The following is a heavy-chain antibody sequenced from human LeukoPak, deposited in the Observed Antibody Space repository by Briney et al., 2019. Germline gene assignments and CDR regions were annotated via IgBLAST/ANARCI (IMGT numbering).Heavy chain of an antibody. CDR1: AYSISSGFY. V-gene: IGHV4-38-2*02. CDR3: ARHVAHSTVTPFDY. D-gene: IGHD4-17*01. Sequence: SETLSLTCTVSAYSISSGFYWGWIRQPPGKGLEWIGSIYHSGSTYYNPSLKSRVTISVDTSKNQFSLKLSSVTAADTAVYYCARHVAHSTVTPFDYWGQGTLVTVSS. J-gene: IGHJ4*02. CDR2: IYHSGST.